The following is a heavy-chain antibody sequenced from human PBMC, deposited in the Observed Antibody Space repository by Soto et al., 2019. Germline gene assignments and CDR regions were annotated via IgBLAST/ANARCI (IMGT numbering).Heavy chain of an antibody. Sequence: EVQLLESGGGLVQPGGSLRLSCAASGFTFSSYAMSWVRQAPGKGLEWVSAISGSGGSTYYADSVKGRFTISRDNSKNTLYLQMNSLRAEDTAVYYCAKAFWRGMATEGVAFDIWGQGTMDTVSS. J-gene: IGHJ3*02. V-gene: IGHV3-23*01. CDR3: AKAFWRGMATEGVAFDI. D-gene: IGHD3-3*01. CDR2: ISGSGGST. CDR1: GFTFSSYA.